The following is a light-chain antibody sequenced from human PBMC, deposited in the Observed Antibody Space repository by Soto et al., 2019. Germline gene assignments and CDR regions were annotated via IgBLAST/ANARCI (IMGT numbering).Light chain of an antibody. CDR2: TNN. J-gene: IGLJ7*01. CDR3: AAWDDSLNGPV. V-gene: IGLV1-44*01. CDR1: SSNIGSNT. Sequence: QSVLTQSPSASGTPGQRVTISCSGSSSNIGSNTVNWYQHLPGTAPKLLIYTNNQRPSGVPDRFSGSKSGTSASLAISGLQSEDEADYYCAAWDDSLNGPVLGGGTQLTVL.